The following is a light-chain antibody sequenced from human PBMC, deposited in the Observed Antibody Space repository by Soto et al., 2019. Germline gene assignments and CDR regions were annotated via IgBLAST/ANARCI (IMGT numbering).Light chain of an antibody. J-gene: IGKJ5*01. V-gene: IGKV3-15*01. CDR2: GAF. CDR3: QQYNDWPLT. CDR1: QSVSSN. Sequence: EIVMTQSPVTLSVSPGERATLSCRASQSVSSNLAWYQQKPGQAPSLLIYGAFTRATGIPARFSGTGSGTEFTLTISSLQSEDFALYYCQQYNDWPLTFGQGTRLENK.